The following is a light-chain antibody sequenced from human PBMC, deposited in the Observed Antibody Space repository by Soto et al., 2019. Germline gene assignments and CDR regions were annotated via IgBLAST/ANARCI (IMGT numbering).Light chain of an antibody. J-gene: IGKJ1*01. CDR2: GAS. CDR1: QSVSSN. V-gene: IGKV3-15*01. CDR3: QQSNNWPRT. Sequence: EIVMTQSPATLSVSPGERATLSCRASQSVSSNLAWYKQKPGQAPRLLIYGASTRATGIPTRFSGSGSGTEFTLTISSLQSEDFAVYYCQQSNNWPRTFGQGTKVDIK.